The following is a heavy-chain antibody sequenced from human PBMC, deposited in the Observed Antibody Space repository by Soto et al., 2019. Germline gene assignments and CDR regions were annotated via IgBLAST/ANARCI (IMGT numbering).Heavy chain of an antibody. V-gene: IGHV4-59*08. Sequence: PSETLSLTCPVSGGSISSYYWSWIRQPPGKGLEWIGYIYYSGSTNYNPSLKSRATISVDTSKNQFSLKLSSVTAADTAVYYCARLVNGYRGIYYYYYMDVWGKGTTVTVSS. CDR2: IYYSGST. CDR1: GGSISSYY. CDR3: ARLVNGYRGIYYYYYMDV. D-gene: IGHD5-18*01. J-gene: IGHJ6*03.